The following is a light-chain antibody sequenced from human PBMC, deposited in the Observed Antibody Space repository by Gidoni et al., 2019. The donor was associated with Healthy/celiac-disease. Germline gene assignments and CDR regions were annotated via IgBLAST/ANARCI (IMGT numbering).Light chain of an antibody. CDR1: QSVSSY. Sequence: ELAFRQAPATLWLSPGERATLSCRTSQSVSSYLAWYQQKPGQAPRLLIYDASNRVTGVPAWFSGSGSGTDFTLTISRLGPDSFAVYSCQQPSNCPSFGQGTKLEIK. V-gene: IGKV3-11*01. CDR2: DAS. CDR3: QQPSNCPS. J-gene: IGKJ2*01.